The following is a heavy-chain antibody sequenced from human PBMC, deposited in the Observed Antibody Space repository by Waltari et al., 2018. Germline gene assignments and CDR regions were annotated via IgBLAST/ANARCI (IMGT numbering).Heavy chain of an antibody. CDR2: INHSGST. V-gene: IGHV4-34*01. CDR1: GGSFSRYY. CDR3: ARRAQLVRRGGMDV. D-gene: IGHD6-6*01. Sequence: QVQLQQWGAGLLKPSETLSLTCAVYGGSFSRYYWSWIRQPPGKGLEWIGEINHSGSTKDSPSLKSRVTLSVDTSKNQFSRKLSSVTAADTAVYYCARRAQLVRRGGMDVWGQGTTVTVSS. J-gene: IGHJ6*02.